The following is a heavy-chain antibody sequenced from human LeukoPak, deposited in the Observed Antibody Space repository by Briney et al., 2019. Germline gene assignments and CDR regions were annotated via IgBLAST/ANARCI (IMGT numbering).Heavy chain of an antibody. Sequence: GGSLRLSCAASGFTFSSFAMSWVRQAPGKGLEWVSAIAVTGGTYHADSVRGRLTISRDSSKNTLYLQMSSLRAEDAGVYYCAKAPVTTCSGTFCYPFDYWGQGTLVTVSS. CDR3: AKAPVTTCSGTFCYPFDY. CDR2: IAVTGGT. CDR1: GFTFSSFA. D-gene: IGHD2-15*01. J-gene: IGHJ4*02. V-gene: IGHV3-23*01.